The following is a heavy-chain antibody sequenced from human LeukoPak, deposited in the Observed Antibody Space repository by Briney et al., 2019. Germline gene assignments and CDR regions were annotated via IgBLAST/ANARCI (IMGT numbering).Heavy chain of an antibody. J-gene: IGHJ4*02. D-gene: IGHD6-19*01. CDR1: EFTFSAFA. Sequence: GGSLRLSCAASEFTFSAFAMTWVRQAPGKGLEWVSTITSDGDNTYSADSVKGRITFSRDNSKNTLSLQLRSLRAEDTAVYYCAKDLSYTSGSSDYWGQGTLVTVSS. V-gene: IGHV3-23*01. CDR3: AKDLSYTSGSSDY. CDR2: ITSDGDNT.